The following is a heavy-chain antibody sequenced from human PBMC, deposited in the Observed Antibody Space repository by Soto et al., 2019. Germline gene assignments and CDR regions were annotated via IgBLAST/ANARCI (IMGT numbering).Heavy chain of an antibody. V-gene: IGHV1-3*01. CDR3: ARVPRIAVAGTFDY. CDR2: INAGNGDT. D-gene: IGHD6-19*01. J-gene: IGHJ4*02. Sequence: GASVKVSCKASGYTFTTYAIHWVRQAPGQRLEWMGWINAGNGDTKYSQKFQGRVTITGDTSASTAYMELSSLRSEDTAVYYCARVPRIAVAGTFDYWGQGTLVTVSS. CDR1: GYTFTTYA.